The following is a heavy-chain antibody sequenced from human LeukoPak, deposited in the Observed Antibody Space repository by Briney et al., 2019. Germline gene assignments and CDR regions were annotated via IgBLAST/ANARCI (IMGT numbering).Heavy chain of an antibody. V-gene: IGHV3-23*01. CDR2: ISGSGGST. J-gene: IGHJ4*02. CDR3: AKSSRPLRYFDWLLLS. CDR1: GFTFSSYA. D-gene: IGHD3-9*01. Sequence: GGSLRLSCAASGFTFSSYAMSWVRQAPGKGLVCVSSISGSGGSTYYADSVKGRFTISRDNSKNTLYLQMNSLRAEDTAVYYCAKSSRPLRYFDWLLLSWGQGTLVTVSS.